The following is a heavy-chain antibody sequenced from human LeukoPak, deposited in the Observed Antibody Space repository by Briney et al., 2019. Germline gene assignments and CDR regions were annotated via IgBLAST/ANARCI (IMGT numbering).Heavy chain of an antibody. J-gene: IGHJ1*01. D-gene: IGHD2-2*02. CDR2: ISSSGSTI. V-gene: IGHV3-11*01. Sequence: GGSLRLSCAASGFTFSDYYMSWIRQAPGKGLEWVSYISSSGSTIYYADSVKGRFTISRDNAKNSLYLRMNSLRAEDTAVYYCARSTPEDIVVAPAAIPGYFQHWGQGTLVTVSS. CDR1: GFTFSDYY. CDR3: ARSTPEDIVVAPAAIPGYFQH.